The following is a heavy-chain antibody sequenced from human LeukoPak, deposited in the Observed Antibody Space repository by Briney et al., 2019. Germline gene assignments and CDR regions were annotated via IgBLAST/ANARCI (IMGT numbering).Heavy chain of an antibody. CDR1: GFTFSSYE. CDR2: ISSSGSTI. D-gene: IGHD5-24*01. J-gene: IGHJ4*02. CDR3: ARDQRWLQLRYFDY. Sequence: PGGSLRLSCAASGFTFSSYEMNWVRQAPGKGLEWVSYISSSGSTIYYADSVKGRFTISRDNAKNSLYLQMNSLRAEDTAVYYCARDQRWLQLRYFDYWGQGTLVTVPS. V-gene: IGHV3-48*03.